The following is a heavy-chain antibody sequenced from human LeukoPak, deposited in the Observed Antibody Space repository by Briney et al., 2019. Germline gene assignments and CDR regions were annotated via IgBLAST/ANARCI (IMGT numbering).Heavy chain of an antibody. CDR1: GYTFTGYY. CDR2: INPNSGGT. D-gene: IGHD6-13*01. V-gene: IGHV1-2*02. J-gene: IGHJ4*02. CDR3: AREAAAGIDY. Sequence: ASVKVSCXAPGYTFTGYYMHWVRQAPGQGLEWMGWINPNSGGTNFAQKFQGRVTINRDTSISTAYMELSRLRSDDTAVYYCAREAAAGIDYWGQGTLVTVSS.